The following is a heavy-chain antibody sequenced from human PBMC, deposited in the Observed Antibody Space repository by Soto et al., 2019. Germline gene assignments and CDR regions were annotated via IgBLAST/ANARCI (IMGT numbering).Heavy chain of an antibody. CDR1: GDSISSGYY. V-gene: IGHV4-38-2*01. CDR3: ARHGSF. J-gene: IGHJ4*02. Sequence: SSETLSLTCAVSGDSISSGYYWAWIRQPPGKGLEWLASIYHTGTTYYNPSLKSRHTISVDSSKNQFSLNMTSVTAADTAVYYCARHGSFWGQGTLVTVSS. D-gene: IGHD3-16*01. CDR2: IYHTGTT.